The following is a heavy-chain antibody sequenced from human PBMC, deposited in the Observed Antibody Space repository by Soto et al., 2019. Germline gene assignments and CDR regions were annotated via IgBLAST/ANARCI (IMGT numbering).Heavy chain of an antibody. D-gene: IGHD6-6*01. V-gene: IGHV4-34*01. CDR1: GGSFSGYY. CDR2: INHSGST. J-gene: IGHJ6*02. CDR3: ARGYQQLVSMVAFYGMDV. Sequence: SETLSLTCAVYGGSFSGYYWSWIRQPPGKGLEWIGEINHSGSTNYNPSLKSRVTISVDTSKNQFSLKLSSVTAADTAVYYCARGYQQLVSMVAFYGMDVWGQGTTVTVSS.